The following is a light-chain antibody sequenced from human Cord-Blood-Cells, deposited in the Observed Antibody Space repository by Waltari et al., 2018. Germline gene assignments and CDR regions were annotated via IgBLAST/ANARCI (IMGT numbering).Light chain of an antibody. CDR1: QSISSW. V-gene: IGKV1-5*03. J-gene: IGKJ1*01. CDR2: KAS. Sequence: DIQMTQSPSTLSASVGDRVTITCRASQSISSWLAWYQQKPGKAPKLLIYKASSLESVVPSRFSGSGSGTECTLSISSLQPDDFATYYCQQYNSYLWTFGQGTKVEIK. CDR3: QQYNSYLWT.